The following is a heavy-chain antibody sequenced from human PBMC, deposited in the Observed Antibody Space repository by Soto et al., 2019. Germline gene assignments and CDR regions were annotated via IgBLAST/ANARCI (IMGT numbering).Heavy chain of an antibody. CDR2: IIPIFGTA. Sequence: GASVKVSCKASGGTFSSYAISWVRQAPGQGLEWMGGIIPIFGTANYAQKFQGRVTITADGSTSTAYMELSSLRSEGTAVYYCASTVTGAFDIWGQGTMVTVSS. J-gene: IGHJ3*02. CDR1: GGTFSSYA. D-gene: IGHD4-17*01. CDR3: ASTVTGAFDI. V-gene: IGHV1-69*13.